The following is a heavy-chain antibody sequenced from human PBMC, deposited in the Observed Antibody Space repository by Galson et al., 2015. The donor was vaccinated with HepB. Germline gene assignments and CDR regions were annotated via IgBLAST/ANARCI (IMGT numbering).Heavy chain of an antibody. J-gene: IGHJ6*03. Sequence: SVKVSCKASGYTFASYAMHWVRQAPGQRLEWMGWINAGNGNTKYSQKFQGGVTITRDTSASTAYMELSSLRSEDAAVYYCAREFWWFGEFYYYMDVWGKGTTVTVSS. CDR2: INAGNGNT. CDR3: AREFWWFGEFYYYMDV. CDR1: GYTFASYA. D-gene: IGHD3-10*01. V-gene: IGHV1-3*01.